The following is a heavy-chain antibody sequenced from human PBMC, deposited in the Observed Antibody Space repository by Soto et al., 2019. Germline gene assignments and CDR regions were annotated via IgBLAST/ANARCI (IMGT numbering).Heavy chain of an antibody. Sequence: SVKVSCKASGGTFSSYTISWVRQAPGQGLEWMGRIIPILGIANYAQKFQGRVTITADKSTSTAYMELSSLRSEDTAVYYCAVWLGDFPSPPIDYGGQEPWATVSS. J-gene: IGHJ4*02. CDR2: IIPILGIA. CDR1: GGTFSSYT. CDR3: AVWLGDFPSPPIDY. V-gene: IGHV1-69*02. D-gene: IGHD3-10*01.